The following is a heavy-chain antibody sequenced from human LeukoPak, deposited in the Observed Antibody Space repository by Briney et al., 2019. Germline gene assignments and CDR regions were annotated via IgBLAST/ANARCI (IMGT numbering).Heavy chain of an antibody. CDR1: GFTFSSYE. J-gene: IGHJ4*02. Sequence: PGGSLRLSCAASGFTFSSYEMDWVRQAPGKGLEWVSYISSSGSTIYYADSVKGRFTISRDNAKNSLYLQMNSLRAEDTAVYYCARDRRGSSGWPPAGFDYWGQGTLVTVSS. D-gene: IGHD6-19*01. CDR3: ARDRRGSSGWPPAGFDY. CDR2: ISSSGSTI. V-gene: IGHV3-48*03.